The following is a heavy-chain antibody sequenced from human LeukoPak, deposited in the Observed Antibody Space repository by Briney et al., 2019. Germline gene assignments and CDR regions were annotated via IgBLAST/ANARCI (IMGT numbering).Heavy chain of an antibody. Sequence: GGSLRLSCAASGFTFSSYAMSWVRQAPGKGLEWVSAISGSGGSTYYADSVKGRFTISRDNSKNTLYLQMNSLRAEDTAVYYCAKDFGVTYYDFWSGDVDCWGQGTLVTVSS. CDR2: ISGSGGST. CDR1: GFTFSSYA. V-gene: IGHV3-23*01. D-gene: IGHD3-3*01. J-gene: IGHJ4*02. CDR3: AKDFGVTYYDFWSGDVDC.